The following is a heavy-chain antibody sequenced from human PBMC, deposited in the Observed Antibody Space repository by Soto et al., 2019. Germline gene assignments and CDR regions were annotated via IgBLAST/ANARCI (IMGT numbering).Heavy chain of an antibody. D-gene: IGHD3-10*01. CDR3: AKLNARGSGSYLVQYGMDV. Sequence: GGSLRLSCAASGFTFRTYAMTWVRQAPGKGLEWVSGISGSGGRTYYADSVKGRFTISRDTSKNTLYLQMNSLRAEDTAVYYCAKLNARGSGSYLVQYGMDVWGQGTTVTVSS. CDR1: GFTFRTYA. J-gene: IGHJ6*02. V-gene: IGHV3-23*01. CDR2: ISGSGGRT.